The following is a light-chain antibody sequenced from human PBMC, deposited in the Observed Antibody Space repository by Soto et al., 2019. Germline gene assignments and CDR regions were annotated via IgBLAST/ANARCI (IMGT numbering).Light chain of an antibody. V-gene: IGLV2-14*01. CDR3: SSFTTTYFYV. Sequence: SVLTQPASVSGSPGQSITISCTGTSSDIGAYNYVSWYQQHPGKAPKLIVYGVYHRPSGVSTRFSASKSAYTASLTISVLQAEDEADYYCSSFTTTYFYVFGPGTKVTVL. CDR2: GVY. CDR1: SSDIGAYNY. J-gene: IGLJ1*01.